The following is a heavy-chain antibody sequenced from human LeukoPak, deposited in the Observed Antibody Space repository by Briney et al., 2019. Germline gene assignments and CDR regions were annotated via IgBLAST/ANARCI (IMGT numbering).Heavy chain of an antibody. D-gene: IGHD2-15*01. CDR1: GGSISSGDYY. J-gene: IGHJ5*02. V-gene: IGHV4-30-4*08. CDR2: IYYSGST. CDR3: ARAPAATNWFDP. Sequence: SETLSLTCTVSGGSISSGDYYWSWIRQPPGKSLEWIGYIYYSGSTYYNPSLKSRVTISVDTSKNQFSLKLSSVTAADTAVYYCARAPAATNWFDPWGQGTLVTVSS.